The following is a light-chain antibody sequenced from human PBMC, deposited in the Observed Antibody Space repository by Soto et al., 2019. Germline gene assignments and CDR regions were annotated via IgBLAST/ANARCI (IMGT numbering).Light chain of an antibody. CDR3: QQFNKWPPV. V-gene: IGKV3-15*01. Sequence: EIVMTQSPVTLSVSPGERATLSCRASQSVGRNLAWYQQKPGQAPRLLIYDASNRATGIPARFSGSGSGTEFTLIISSLQSEDFAVYSCQQFNKWPPVFGPGTTVDIK. J-gene: IGKJ3*01. CDR1: QSVGRN. CDR2: DAS.